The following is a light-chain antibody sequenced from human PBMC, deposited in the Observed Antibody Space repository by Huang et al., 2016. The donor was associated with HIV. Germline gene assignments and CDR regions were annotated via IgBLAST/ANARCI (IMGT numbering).Light chain of an antibody. CDR1: QSLLHTDGKTY. Sequence: DIVMTQTPLSLSVTPGQAASISCKSSQSLLHTDGKTYLYWFVQKPGQSPQLLISEVSRRFSGVPDRFSGSGSGTAFTLIISRVQAEDVGIYFCMQGVHPPLTFGGGTKVEI. V-gene: IGKV2-29*02. J-gene: IGKJ4*01. CDR2: EVS. CDR3: MQGVHPPLT.